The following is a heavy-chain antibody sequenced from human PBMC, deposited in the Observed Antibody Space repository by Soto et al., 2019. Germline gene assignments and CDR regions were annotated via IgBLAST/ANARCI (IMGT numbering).Heavy chain of an antibody. V-gene: IGHV1-69*13. CDR2: IIPIFGTA. Sequence: EASVKVSCKASGGTFSSYAISWVRQAPGQGLEWMGGIIPIFGTANYAQKFQGRVTITADESTSTAYMELSSLRSEDTAVYYCARDRIPRDGPNWFDPWGQGTLVTVSS. J-gene: IGHJ5*02. CDR1: GGTFSSYA. CDR3: ARDRIPRDGPNWFDP.